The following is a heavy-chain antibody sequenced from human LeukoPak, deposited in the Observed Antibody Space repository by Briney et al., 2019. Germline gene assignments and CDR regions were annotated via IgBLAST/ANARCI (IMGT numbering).Heavy chain of an antibody. CDR2: ISGSGLII. V-gene: IGHV3-11*04. D-gene: IGHD2-21*01. Sequence: GGSLRLSCAASGFTFSDYYMNWIRQAPGKGLEWISYISGSGLIIYSADSVKGRFTISRDNAKNSLYLQMNSLRAEDTAVYYCARNIVSFDYWGQGTLVTVSS. CDR1: GFTFSDYY. J-gene: IGHJ4*02. CDR3: ARNIVSFDY.